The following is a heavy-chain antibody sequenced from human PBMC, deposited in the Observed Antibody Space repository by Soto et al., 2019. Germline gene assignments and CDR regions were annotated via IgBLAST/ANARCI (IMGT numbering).Heavy chain of an antibody. Sequence: ASVKVSCKASGYTFTSCGITWVRQAPGQGLEWMGWISAYNGNTNYAQKLQGRVTMTTDTSTSTAYMELRSLRSDDTAVYYCARRYCSSTSCYKEGNYYFDYWGQGTLVTVSS. J-gene: IGHJ4*02. CDR2: ISAYNGNT. V-gene: IGHV1-18*01. CDR1: GYTFTSCG. D-gene: IGHD2-2*02. CDR3: ARRYCSSTSCYKEGNYYFDY.